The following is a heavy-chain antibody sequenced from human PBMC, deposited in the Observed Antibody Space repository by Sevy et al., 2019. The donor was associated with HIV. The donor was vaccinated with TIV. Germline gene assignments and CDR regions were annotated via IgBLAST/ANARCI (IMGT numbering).Heavy chain of an antibody. CDR1: GFTFSSYA. V-gene: IGHV3-30-3*01. CDR2: ISYDGSNK. J-gene: IGHJ4*02. Sequence: GGSLRLSCAASGFTFSSYAMHWVRQAPGKGLEWVAVISYDGSNKYYADSVKGRFTISRDNSKNRLYLQMKSLRAEDTAVYYCAREANLRFLEWLLGYWGQGTLVTVSS. CDR3: AREANLRFLEWLLGY. D-gene: IGHD3-3*01.